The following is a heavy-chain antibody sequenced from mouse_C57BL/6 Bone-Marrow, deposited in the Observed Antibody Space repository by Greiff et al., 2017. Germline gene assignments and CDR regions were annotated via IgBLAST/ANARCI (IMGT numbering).Heavy chain of an antibody. J-gene: IGHJ1*03. CDR3: ARKWGNQGGWYFDV. Sequence: QVQLQQSGPGLVQPSQSLSITCTVSGFSLTSYGVHWVRQSPGKGLEWLGVIWRGGSPAYNAAFISRLGISKVDSKSQVFFSINRLQADDTAIYYGARKWGNQGGWYFDVWGTGTTVTVSS. V-gene: IGHV2-2*01. CDR1: GFSLTSYG. CDR2: IWRGGSP.